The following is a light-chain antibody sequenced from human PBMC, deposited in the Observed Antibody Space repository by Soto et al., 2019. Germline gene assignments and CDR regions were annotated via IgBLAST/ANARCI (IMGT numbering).Light chain of an antibody. Sequence: EIVMTQSPATLSVSPGERATLSCRASQDVDMNVAWYQQKPGQTPRLLIYDASIRATGIPARFSGGGSGTEFTLTIASLQSADFAVYYCHQYNKWPPFTFGPGTKVDI. CDR3: HQYNKWPPFT. V-gene: IGKV3-15*01. CDR2: DAS. CDR1: QDVDMN. J-gene: IGKJ3*01.